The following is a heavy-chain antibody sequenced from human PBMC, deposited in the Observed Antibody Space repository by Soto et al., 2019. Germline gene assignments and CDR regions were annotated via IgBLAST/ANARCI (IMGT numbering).Heavy chain of an antibody. CDR3: ALTEGEYCGGECYSFPPNDAFDI. CDR2: IIPIFGTA. CDR1: GGTFSSYA. V-gene: IGHV1-69*13. D-gene: IGHD2-21*01. J-gene: IGHJ3*02. Sequence: SVKVSCKASGGTFSSYAISWVRQAPGQGLEWMGGIIPIFGTANYAQKFQGRVTITADESTSTAYMELSSLRSEDTAVYYCALTEGEYCGGECYSFPPNDAFDIWGQGTMVTVSS.